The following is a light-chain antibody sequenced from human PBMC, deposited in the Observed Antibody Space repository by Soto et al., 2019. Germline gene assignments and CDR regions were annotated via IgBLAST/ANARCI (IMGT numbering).Light chain of an antibody. CDR3: SSYTSSRTYV. CDR1: SSDVGAYSY. CDR2: DVS. J-gene: IGLJ1*01. Sequence: QSALTQPASVSGSPGQSITISCTGTSSDVGAYSYVSWYQQHPGKAPKLIIYDVSDRPSGISNRFSGSKSDNTASLTISGLQAEDEAEYYCSSYTSSRTYVFGTGTKAPS. V-gene: IGLV2-14*01.